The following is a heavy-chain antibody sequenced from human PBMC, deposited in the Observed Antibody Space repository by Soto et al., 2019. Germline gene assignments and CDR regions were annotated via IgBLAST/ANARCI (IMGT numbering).Heavy chain of an antibody. J-gene: IGHJ4*02. CDR3: ARRSGGTLDY. D-gene: IGHD2-15*01. Sequence: TLSLTCAVSGGSISSGGYSWSWIRQPPGKGLEWIGYIYHSGSTYYNPSLKSRVTISVDTSKNQFSLKLSSVTAADTAVYYCARRSGGTLDYWGQGTLVTVSS. V-gene: IGHV4-30-2*01. CDR1: GGSISSGGYS. CDR2: IYHSGST.